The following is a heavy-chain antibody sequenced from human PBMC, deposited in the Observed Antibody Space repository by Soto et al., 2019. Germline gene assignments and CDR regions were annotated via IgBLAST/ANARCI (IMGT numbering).Heavy chain of an antibody. V-gene: IGHV4-34*01. CDR2: INHSGST. CDR1: GGSFSGYY. J-gene: IGHJ5*02. CDR3: ARGCIGLGLRSSRWFDP. D-gene: IGHD1-7*01. Sequence: SETLSLTCAVYGGSFSGYYWSWIRQPPGKGLEWIGEINHSGSTNYNPSLKSRVTISVDTSKNQFSLKLSSVTAADTAVYYCARGCIGLGLRSSRWFDPWGQGTLVTVSS.